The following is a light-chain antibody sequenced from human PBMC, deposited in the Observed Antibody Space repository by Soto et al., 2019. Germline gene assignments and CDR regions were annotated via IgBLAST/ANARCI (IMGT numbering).Light chain of an antibody. CDR2: DVS. CDR3: SSYTSSSTVV. CDR1: SSDVGGYNY. J-gene: IGLJ2*01. V-gene: IGLV2-14*01. Sequence: QSALTQPASVSGSPGQSITISCTGTSSDVGGYNYVSWYQQHPGKAPKLMIFDVSNRPSGVSNRFSGSKSGNTASLTISGLQVEDEAEYYSSSYTSSSTVVFGGGTKVTVL.